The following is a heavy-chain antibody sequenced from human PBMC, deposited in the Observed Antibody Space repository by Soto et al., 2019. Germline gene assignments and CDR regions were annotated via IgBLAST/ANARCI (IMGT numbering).Heavy chain of an antibody. CDR2: ISGSGGRT. V-gene: IGHV3-23*01. D-gene: IGHD4-17*01. CDR3: ARDPYGDYVWDY. CDR1: GFTFSSYD. Sequence: EVHLLESGGDLVQPGGSLRLSCAASGFTFSSYDMSWVRQAPGKGLAWVSAISGSGGRTDYADSVKGRFSISRDNSKNTLLLQMNSLRVEDTAVYYEARDPYGDYVWDYWGQGTVVTVSS. J-gene: IGHJ4*02.